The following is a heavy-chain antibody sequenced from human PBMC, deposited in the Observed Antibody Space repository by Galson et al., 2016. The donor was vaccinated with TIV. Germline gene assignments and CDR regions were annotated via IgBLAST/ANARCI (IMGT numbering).Heavy chain of an antibody. J-gene: IGHJ6*02. Sequence: SLRLSCAASGFTFSSYWMHWVRQAPGKGLVWVSHINSDGSSTRYADSVKGRFTISRDNAKNALYLQMNSLRVEDTAVYYCARHPWGTTMVTGGMYVWGQGTAVTVSS. CDR3: ARHPWGTTMVTGGMYV. CDR2: INSDGSST. D-gene: IGHD5-18*01. CDR1: GFTFSSYW. V-gene: IGHV3-74*01.